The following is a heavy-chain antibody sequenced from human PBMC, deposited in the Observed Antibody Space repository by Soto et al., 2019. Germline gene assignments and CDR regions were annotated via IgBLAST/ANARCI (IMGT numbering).Heavy chain of an antibody. J-gene: IGHJ4*02. D-gene: IGHD6-13*01. Sequence: SVKVSCKASGFTFTSSAVQWVRQARGQRLERIGWIVVGSGNTNYAQKFQERVTITRDMSTSTAYMELSSLRSEDTAVNYCEADRKNSSSWAVSDYWGQGTLGTVSS. CDR1: GFTFTSSA. CDR2: IVVGSGNT. CDR3: EADRKNSSSWAVSDY. V-gene: IGHV1-58*01.